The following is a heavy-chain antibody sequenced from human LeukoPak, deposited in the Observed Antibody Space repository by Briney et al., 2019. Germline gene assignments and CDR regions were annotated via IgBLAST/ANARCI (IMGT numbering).Heavy chain of an antibody. CDR2: IYHSGST. Sequence: SETLSLTCAVSGGSISSSNWWSWVRQPPGKGLEWIGEIYHSGSTNYNPSLKSRVTISVDKSKNQFSLKLSSVTAADTAVYYCARGYCSSTSCYTPQSRYNWFDPWGQGTLVTVSS. J-gene: IGHJ5*02. V-gene: IGHV4-4*02. CDR3: ARGYCSSTSCYTPQSRYNWFDP. D-gene: IGHD2-2*02. CDR1: GGSISSSNW.